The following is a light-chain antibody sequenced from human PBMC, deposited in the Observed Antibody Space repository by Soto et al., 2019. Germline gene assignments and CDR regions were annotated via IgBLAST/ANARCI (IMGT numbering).Light chain of an antibody. CDR2: DVN. CDR1: RSDIGAYNF. CDR3: TSWTTSTTMI. Sequence: ALTQPASVSGSPGQSITISCTGTRSDIGAYNFVSWYQQHPGEVPKLMLYDVNVRPSGVSNRFSGSKSGNTASLTISGLQAEDEADYYCTSWTTSTTMIFGGGTKVTVL. J-gene: IGLJ2*01. V-gene: IGLV2-14*03.